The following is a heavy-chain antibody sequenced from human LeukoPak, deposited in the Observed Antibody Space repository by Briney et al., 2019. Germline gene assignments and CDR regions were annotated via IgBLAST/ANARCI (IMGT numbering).Heavy chain of an antibody. V-gene: IGHV4-59*08. CDR2: IYYSGST. CDR1: GGSISSYY. D-gene: IGHD3-22*01. Sequence: ASETLSLTCTVSGGSISSYYWSWIRQPPGKGLEWIGYIYYSGSTNYNPSLKSRVTISVDTSKNQFSLKLSSVTAADTAVYYCARLYYYDFGPYGMDVWGQGTTVTVSS. CDR3: ARLYYYDFGPYGMDV. J-gene: IGHJ6*02.